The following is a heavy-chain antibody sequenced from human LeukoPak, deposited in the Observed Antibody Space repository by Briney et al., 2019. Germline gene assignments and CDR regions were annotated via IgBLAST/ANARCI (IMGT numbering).Heavy chain of an antibody. Sequence: PGGSLRLSCAASGFTFSSYWMSWVRQAPGKGLEWVANIKQDGSEKYYVDSVKGRFTISRDNAKNSLYLQMNSLRAEDTAVYYCARDILTGSQSRFHHWGQGTLVTVSS. D-gene: IGHD3-9*01. CDR2: IKQDGSEK. CDR1: GFTFSSYW. J-gene: IGHJ1*01. V-gene: IGHV3-7*01. CDR3: ARDILTGSQSRFHH.